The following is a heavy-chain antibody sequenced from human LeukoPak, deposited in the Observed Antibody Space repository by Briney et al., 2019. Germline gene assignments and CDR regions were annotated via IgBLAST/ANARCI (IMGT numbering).Heavy chain of an antibody. V-gene: IGHV3-23*05. D-gene: IGHD3-10*01. CDR1: GFTFSGYA. CDR2: IFASGSTT. J-gene: IGHJ3*01. CDR3: ATKFG. Sequence: GGSLRLSCAASGFTFSGYAMNWVRQAPGKGLEWVSLIFASGSTTKYADSVKGRFTISRDNAKNSLYLQMNSLRAEDTAVYYCATKFGWGQGTMVTVSS.